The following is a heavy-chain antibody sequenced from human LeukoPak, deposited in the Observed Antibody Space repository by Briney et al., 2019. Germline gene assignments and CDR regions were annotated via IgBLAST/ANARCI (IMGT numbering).Heavy chain of an antibody. J-gene: IGHJ4*02. D-gene: IGHD3-3*01. Sequence: ASVKVSCKASGYSFTSYYMHWMRQAPGEGLEWMGIINPSGGSTSYAQKFQGRVTMTRDTSTSTVYMELSSLRSEDTAVCYCASQYYDFWSGSQTPFDYWGQGTLVTVSS. V-gene: IGHV1-46*01. CDR2: INPSGGST. CDR3: ASQYYDFWSGSQTPFDY. CDR1: GYSFTSYY.